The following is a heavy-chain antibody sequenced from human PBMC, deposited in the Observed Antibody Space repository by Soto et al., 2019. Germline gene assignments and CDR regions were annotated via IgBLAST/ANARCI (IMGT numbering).Heavy chain of an antibody. CDR3: VRVVPAATPYFDY. V-gene: IGHV3-64D*06. Sequence: QSGGSLRLSCSASGFAFSSYAMHWVRQAPGKGLEYVSAISSNGGSTYYADSVKGRFTISRDNSKNTLYLQMSSLRAEDTAVYYCVRVVPAATPYFDYWGQGTLVTVSS. J-gene: IGHJ4*02. CDR2: ISSNGGST. D-gene: IGHD2-2*01. CDR1: GFAFSSYA.